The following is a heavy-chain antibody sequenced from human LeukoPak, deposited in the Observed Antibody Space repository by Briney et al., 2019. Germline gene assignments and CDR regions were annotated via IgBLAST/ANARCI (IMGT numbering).Heavy chain of an antibody. CDR3: VKVAGYSYGYFDY. Sequence: GGSLRLSCAASGFTFDDCAMHWVRQAPGKGLEWVSGISWNSGDIGFADSVKGRFTISRDNAKNSLYLQMNSLRTEDTALYYCVKVAGYSYGYFDYWGQGTLVTVSS. D-gene: IGHD5-18*01. V-gene: IGHV3-9*01. CDR2: ISWNSGDI. J-gene: IGHJ4*02. CDR1: GFTFDDCA.